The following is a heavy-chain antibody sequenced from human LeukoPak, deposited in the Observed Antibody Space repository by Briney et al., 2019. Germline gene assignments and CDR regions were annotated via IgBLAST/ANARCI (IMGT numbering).Heavy chain of an antibody. D-gene: IGHD4-17*01. Sequence: ASVKVSCKASGYTFTSYDINWVRQATGQGLEWMGWMNPNSGNTGYAQKFQGRVTITRNTSISTAYMELSSLRSEDTAVYYCARGGDYGDYLDYWGQGTLVTASS. CDR3: ARGGDYGDYLDY. CDR1: GYTFTSYD. V-gene: IGHV1-8*03. J-gene: IGHJ4*02. CDR2: MNPNSGNT.